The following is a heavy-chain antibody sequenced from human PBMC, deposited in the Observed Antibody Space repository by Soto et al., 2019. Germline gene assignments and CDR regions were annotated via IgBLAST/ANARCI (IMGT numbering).Heavy chain of an antibody. D-gene: IGHD3-10*01. V-gene: IGHV1-2*02. Sequence: ASVKVSCKASGYIFSANYIHWVRQAPGQGLEWLGWINPHSGATNYAQKFLGRVTMSADTSASTAYMDLARLKSDDTAVYYCVPDKPLGFSNCFDPWGRGTLVTVSS. CDR3: VPDKPLGFSNCFDP. J-gene: IGHJ5*02. CDR2: INPHSGAT. CDR1: GYIFSANY.